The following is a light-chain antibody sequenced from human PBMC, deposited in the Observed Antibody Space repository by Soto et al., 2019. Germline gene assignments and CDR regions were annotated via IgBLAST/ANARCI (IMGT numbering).Light chain of an antibody. CDR3: QQRSSWYT. V-gene: IGKV3-11*01. CDR1: QSVSSY. CDR2: DAS. Sequence: EIVLTQSPDTLSLSPGERATLSCRASQSVSSYLAWYQQKPGQAPRLLIYDASNRATGIPARFSGSGSGTDFTLTISRLEPDDFAVYYCQQRSSWYTFGQGTKLEIK. J-gene: IGKJ2*01.